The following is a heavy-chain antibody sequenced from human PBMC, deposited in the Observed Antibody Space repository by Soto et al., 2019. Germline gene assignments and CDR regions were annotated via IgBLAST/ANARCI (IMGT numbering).Heavy chain of an antibody. CDR3: ARDLPSVYVLLWFGEYRNWFDL. V-gene: IGHV1-18*01. J-gene: IGHJ5*02. CDR2: ISAYNGNT. D-gene: IGHD3-10*01. CDR1: GYTFTSYG. Sequence: ASGKVSSKASGYTFTSYGISWVRQAPGQGLERMEWISAYNGNTNYAQKLQGRVTMTTDTSTSTASKELRSLRSDDTAVYYCARDLPSVYVLLWFGEYRNWFDLWGQGTPVTVSS.